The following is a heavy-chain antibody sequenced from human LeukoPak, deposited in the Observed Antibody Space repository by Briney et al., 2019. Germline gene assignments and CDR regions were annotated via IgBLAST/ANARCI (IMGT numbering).Heavy chain of an antibody. CDR2: MNPNSGNT. CDR3: AADLDTAMVTDY. CDR1: GYTFTSYD. J-gene: IGHJ4*02. D-gene: IGHD5-18*01. Sequence: ASVKVSCKASGYTFTSYDINWVRQATGQGLEWMGWMNPNSGNTGYAQKFQGRVTMTRNTSISTAHMELSSLRSEDTAVYYCAADLDTAMVTDYWGQGTLVTVSS. V-gene: IGHV1-8*01.